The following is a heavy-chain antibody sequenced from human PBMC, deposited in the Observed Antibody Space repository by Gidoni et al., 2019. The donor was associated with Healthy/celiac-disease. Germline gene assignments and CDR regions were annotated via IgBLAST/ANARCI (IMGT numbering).Heavy chain of an antibody. J-gene: IGHJ4*02. D-gene: IGHD2-21*02. V-gene: IGHV4-30-2*01. CDR2: IYQSGST. Sequence: QLQLQESGSGLVKPSQTLSLTCAVPGGSISSGGYSWSWIRQHPGKGLGWIGYIYQSGSTYYNPSLKSRVTISVDRSKNQFSLKLSSVTAADTAVYYCARGDGEGVTLDFDYWGQGTLVTVSS. CDR1: GGSISSGGYS. CDR3: ARGDGEGVTLDFDY.